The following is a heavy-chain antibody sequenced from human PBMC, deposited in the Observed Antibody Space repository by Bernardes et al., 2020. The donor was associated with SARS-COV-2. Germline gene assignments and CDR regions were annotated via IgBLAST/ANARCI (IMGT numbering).Heavy chain of an antibody. D-gene: IGHD6-25*01. J-gene: IGHJ3*02. CDR3: ARQRESAFDI. Sequence: YVRLSCPASGFSFSSYTMFWVRQAPGKGLEYVSVVNSNGGDSAYADSVKGRFTIPRDNSKNTLYLQMGSLRAEETAVYYCARQRESAFDIWGQGTMVTVSS. CDR1: GFSFSSYT. V-gene: IGHV3-64*02. CDR2: VNSNGGDS.